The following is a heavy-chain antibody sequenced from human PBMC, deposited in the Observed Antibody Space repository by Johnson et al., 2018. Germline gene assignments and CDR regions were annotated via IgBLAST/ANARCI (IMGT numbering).Heavy chain of an antibody. V-gene: IGHV3-9*01. CDR1: GFTFDDYA. CDR3: AKDGPTDDAFDI. J-gene: IGHJ3*02. Sequence: EVQLVESGGGLVQPGRSLRLSCAASGFTFDDYAMHWVRQAPGKGLEWVSGISWNSGSIGYADPVKGRFTISRDNAKNSLYLQMNSLRAEDTALYYCAKDGPTDDAFDIWGQGTMGTVSS. CDR2: ISWNSGSI.